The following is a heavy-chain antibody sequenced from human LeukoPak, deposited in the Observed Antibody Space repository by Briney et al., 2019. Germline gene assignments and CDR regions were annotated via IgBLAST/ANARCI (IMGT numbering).Heavy chain of an antibody. CDR1: GGSISSSAYY. Sequence: PSETLSLTCSVSGGSISSSAYYWGWIRQPPGQGLEWIGSIYYSGSTYYNPSLKSRVTISVDTSKNQFSLKLSSVTAADTAVYYCAREHAFTNWFDPWGQGTLVTVSS. J-gene: IGHJ5*02. V-gene: IGHV4-39*07. CDR2: IYYSGST. CDR3: AREHAFTNWFDP.